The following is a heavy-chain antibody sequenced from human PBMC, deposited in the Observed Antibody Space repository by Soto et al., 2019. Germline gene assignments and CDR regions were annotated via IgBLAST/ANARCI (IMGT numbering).Heavy chain of an antibody. J-gene: IGHJ4*02. CDR3: AKDISVGPPSSAGYFDY. CDR2: ISWDGGST. CDR1: GFTFDDYT. D-gene: IGHD3-10*01. V-gene: IGHV3-43*01. Sequence: GGSLRLSCAASGFTFDDYTMHWVRQAPGKGLEWVSLISWDGGSTYYADSVKGRFTISRDNSKNSLYLQMNSLRTEDTALYYCAKDISVGPPSSAGYFDYWGQGTLVTVSS.